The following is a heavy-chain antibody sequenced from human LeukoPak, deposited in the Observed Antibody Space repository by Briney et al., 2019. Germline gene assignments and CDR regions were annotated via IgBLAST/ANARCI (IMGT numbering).Heavy chain of an antibody. D-gene: IGHD5-24*01. CDR2: IFYTGSS. Sequence: GSLRLSCAASGFTFSSYAMSWVRQAPGKGLEWIGSIFYTGSSYYNPSLKSRVTLSVDTSKDQFSLKLSSVTAADTAVYYCARDGYNTPGYWGQGTLVTVSS. CDR3: ARDGYNTPGY. CDR1: GFTFSSYA. V-gene: IGHV4-39*07. J-gene: IGHJ4*02.